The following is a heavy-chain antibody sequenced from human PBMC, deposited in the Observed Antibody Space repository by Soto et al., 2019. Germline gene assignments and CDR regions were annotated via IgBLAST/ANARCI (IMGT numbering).Heavy chain of an antibody. CDR2: ISWNSDSI. Sequence: GGSLRLSCAASGFTFDDYAMHWVRQAPGKGLEWVSGISWNSDSIGYADSVKGRFTISRDNAKKSLYLQMNSLRAEDTALYYCASGGGYDILTGYYPYFDYWGQGT. CDR3: ASGGGYDILTGYYPYFDY. V-gene: IGHV3-9*01. J-gene: IGHJ4*02. D-gene: IGHD3-9*01. CDR1: GFTFDDYA.